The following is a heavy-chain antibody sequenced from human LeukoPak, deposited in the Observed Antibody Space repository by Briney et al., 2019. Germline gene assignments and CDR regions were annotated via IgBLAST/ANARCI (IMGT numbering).Heavy chain of an antibody. CDR3: ARDLSSGWYPGYFDY. V-gene: IGHV3-21*01. CDR1: GFTFSSYS. D-gene: IGHD6-19*01. J-gene: IGHJ4*02. CDR2: ISSSSGYI. Sequence: GGSLRLSCAASGFTFSSYSMNWVRQAPGKGLEWVSSISSSSGYIYYADSVKGRFTISRDNAKNSLYLQMNSLRAEDTAVYYCARDLSSGWYPGYFDYWGQGTLVTVSS.